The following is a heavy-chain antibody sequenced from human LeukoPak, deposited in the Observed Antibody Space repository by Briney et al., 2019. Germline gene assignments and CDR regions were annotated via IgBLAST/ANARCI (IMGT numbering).Heavy chain of an antibody. CDR2: IYPGDSDT. V-gene: IGHV5-51*01. D-gene: IGHD4-23*01. CDR3: ARLGYGGNLFGLDY. J-gene: IGHJ4*02. Sequence: GXGLEGXGIIYPGDSDTRYSPSFQGQVTISADKSISTAYLQWSSLKASDTAMYYCARLGYGGNLFGLDYWGQGTLVTVSS.